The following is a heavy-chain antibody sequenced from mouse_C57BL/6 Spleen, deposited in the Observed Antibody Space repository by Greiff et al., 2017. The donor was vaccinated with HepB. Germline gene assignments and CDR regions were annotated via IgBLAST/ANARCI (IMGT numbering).Heavy chain of an antibody. CDR1: GFTFSDYG. J-gene: IGHJ4*01. CDR3: ARRSLLDYAMDY. D-gene: IGHD2-10*01. Sequence: EVMLVESGGGLVKPGGSLKLSCAASGFTFSDYGMHWVRQAPEKGLEWVAYISSGSSTIYYADTVKGRFTISRDNAKNTLFLQMTSLRSEDTAMYYCARRSLLDYAMDYWGQGTSVTVSS. CDR2: ISSGSSTI. V-gene: IGHV5-17*01.